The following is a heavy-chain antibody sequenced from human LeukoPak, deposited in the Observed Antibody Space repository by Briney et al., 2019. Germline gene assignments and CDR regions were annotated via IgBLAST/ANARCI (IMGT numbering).Heavy chain of an antibody. Sequence: GGSLRLSCAASGFTFSSYAMHWVRQAPGKGLEWVAAISYDGSNKYYADSVKGRFTISRDNSKNTLYLQMNSLRAEDTAVYYCAREGPVMTTVSHYYYGMDVWGQGTTVTVSS. CDR1: GFTFSSYA. CDR2: ISYDGSNK. J-gene: IGHJ6*02. CDR3: AREGPVMTTVSHYYYGMDV. D-gene: IGHD4-11*01. V-gene: IGHV3-30-3*01.